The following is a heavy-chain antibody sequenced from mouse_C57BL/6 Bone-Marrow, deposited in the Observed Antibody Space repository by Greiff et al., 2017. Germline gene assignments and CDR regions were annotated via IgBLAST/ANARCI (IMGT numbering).Heavy chain of an antibody. J-gene: IGHJ4*01. Sequence: VQLQQSGAELAKPGASVKLSCKASGYTFTSYWMHWVKQRPGQGLEWIGYINPSSGSTKYNQKFKDKATLTADKSSSTAYMQLSSLTYEDSAVDSCASSYYSNYGGAMDYWGQGTSVTVSS. CDR3: ASSYYSNYGGAMDY. CDR1: GYTFTSYW. D-gene: IGHD2-5*01. V-gene: IGHV1-7*01. CDR2: INPSSGST.